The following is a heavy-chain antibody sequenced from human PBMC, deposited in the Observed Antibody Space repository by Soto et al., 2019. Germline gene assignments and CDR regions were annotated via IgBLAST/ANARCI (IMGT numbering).Heavy chain of an antibody. D-gene: IGHD6-13*01. CDR1: GFTFSNYA. CDR3: AKRPLTAAGFDY. J-gene: IGHJ4*02. V-gene: IGHV3-23*01. Sequence: EVQLLESVGGLVQPGGSLRLSCAASGFTFSNYAMTWVRHAPGKGLEWVSVITGSGGGTYFVDSVKGRFTISRDNSKNTVYLQMNSLRAEDTAVYYCAKRPLTAAGFDYWGQGALVTVS. CDR2: ITGSGGGT.